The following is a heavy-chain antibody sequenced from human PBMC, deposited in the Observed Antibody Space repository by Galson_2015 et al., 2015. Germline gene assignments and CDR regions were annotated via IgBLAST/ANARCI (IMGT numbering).Heavy chain of an antibody. D-gene: IGHD5-18*01. CDR2: IYPGDSDT. V-gene: IGHV5-51*01. CDR3: ARRGGIPNQEGYSYGLYYMDV. CDR1: GYSFTSYW. Sequence: QSGAEVKKPGESLKISCKGSGYSFTSYWIGWVRQMPGKGLEWMGIIYPGDSDTRYSPSFQGQVTISADKSISTAYLQWSSLKASDTAMYYCARRGGIPNQEGYSYGLYYMDVWGKGTTVTVSS. J-gene: IGHJ6*03.